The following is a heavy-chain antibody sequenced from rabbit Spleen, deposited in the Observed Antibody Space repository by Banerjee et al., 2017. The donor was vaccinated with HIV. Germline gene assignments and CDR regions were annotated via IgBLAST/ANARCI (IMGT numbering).Heavy chain of an antibody. CDR2: INAYTGKP. J-gene: IGHJ4*01. D-gene: IGHD3-1*01. CDR1: GFAFSDIAV. CDR3: ARDLASVVGWNFGL. Sequence: QEQLVESGGGLVKPEGSLTLTIKVSGFAFSDIAVMCWVIQAPGKGLQWIACINAYTGKPVYATWAKGRFTISRSSSTTVTLQMTSLTAAYTATYFCARDLASVVGWNFGLWCQGTLVTVS. V-gene: IGHV1S45*01.